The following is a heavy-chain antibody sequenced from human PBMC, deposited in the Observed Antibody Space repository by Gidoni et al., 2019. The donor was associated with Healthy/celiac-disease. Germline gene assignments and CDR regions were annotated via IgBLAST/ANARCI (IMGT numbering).Heavy chain of an antibody. Sequence: QVQLVESGGGVVQPGRSLRLSCAASGFTFGSYGMHWVRQAPGKGLEWVAVISYDGSNKYYADSVKGRFTISRDNSKNTLYLQMNSLRAEDTAVYYCAKTLYSSPTGAFDIWGQGTMVTVSS. V-gene: IGHV3-30*18. CDR2: ISYDGSNK. CDR1: GFTFGSYG. J-gene: IGHJ3*02. CDR3: AKTLYSSPTGAFDI. D-gene: IGHD6-13*01.